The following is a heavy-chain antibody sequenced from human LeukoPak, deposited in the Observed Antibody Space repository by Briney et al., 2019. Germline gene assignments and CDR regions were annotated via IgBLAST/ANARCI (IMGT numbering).Heavy chain of an antibody. J-gene: IGHJ6*03. Sequence: SETLSLTCTVSGGSLRSSSYYWGWIRQPPGKGLEWIGSINYSGSTYYNPSLKSRFTISVDTSKNQVSLKLTSVTAADTAVYYCARLRLGAAANGVDYFYYMDVWGKGTTVTVSS. CDR1: GGSLRSSSYY. CDR3: ARLRLGAAANGVDYFYYMDV. CDR2: INYSGST. V-gene: IGHV4-39*01. D-gene: IGHD2-8*01.